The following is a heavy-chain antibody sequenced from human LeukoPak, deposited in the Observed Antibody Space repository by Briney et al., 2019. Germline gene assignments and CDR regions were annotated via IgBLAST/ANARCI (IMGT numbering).Heavy chain of an antibody. CDR2: INHSGST. CDR1: GGSFSGYY. Sequence: SETLSLTCAVYGGSFSGYYWSWIRQPPGKGLEWIGEINHSGSTNYNPSLKSRVTISVDTSKNQFSLKLSSVTAADTAVYYCAREGLGSGRGGDFDLWGRGTLVTVSS. D-gene: IGHD2-15*01. J-gene: IGHJ2*01. V-gene: IGHV4-34*01. CDR3: AREGLGSGRGGDFDL.